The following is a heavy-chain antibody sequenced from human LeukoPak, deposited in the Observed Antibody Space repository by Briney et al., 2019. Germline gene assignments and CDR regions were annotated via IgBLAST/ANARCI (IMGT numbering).Heavy chain of an antibody. CDR2: IYYSGST. J-gene: IGHJ4*02. D-gene: IGHD6-19*01. V-gene: IGHV4-61*01. CDR3: ASINSSGWEPFDY. Sequence: ASETLSLTCTVSGGSVSSGSYYWSWLRPPPGKGLGWIGYIYYSGSTNYNPSLKSRVTISVDTSKNQFSLKLSSVTAADTAVYYCASINSSGWEPFDYWGQGTLVTVSS. CDR1: GGSVSSGSYY.